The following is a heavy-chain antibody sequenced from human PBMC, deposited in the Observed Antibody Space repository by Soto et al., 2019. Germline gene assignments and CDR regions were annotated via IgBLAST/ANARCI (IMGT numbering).Heavy chain of an antibody. CDR1: GFTFSSYA. D-gene: IGHD3-10*01. Sequence: GGSLRLSCAASGFTFSSYAMSWVRQAPGKGLEWVSAISGSGGSTYYADSVKGRFTISRDNSKNTLYLQMNSLRAEDTAVYYCAKGGRYYYGSGSYYLWFDPWGQGNL. CDR3: AKGGRYYYGSGSYYLWFDP. J-gene: IGHJ5*02. V-gene: IGHV3-23*01. CDR2: ISGSGGST.